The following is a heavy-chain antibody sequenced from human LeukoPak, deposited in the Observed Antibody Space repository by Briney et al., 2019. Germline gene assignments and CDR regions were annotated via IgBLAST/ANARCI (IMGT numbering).Heavy chain of an antibody. CDR1: GFTFSSYA. J-gene: IGHJ4*02. D-gene: IGHD1-26*01. Sequence: GGSLRLSCAASGFTFSSYAMRWVRQAPGKGLEWVSAISGSGGSTYYADSVKGRFTISRDNSKNTLYLQMNSLRAEDTAVYYCAKDLLVGATRAPFDYWGQGTLVTVSS. CDR3: AKDLLVGATRAPFDY. CDR2: ISGSGGST. V-gene: IGHV3-23*01.